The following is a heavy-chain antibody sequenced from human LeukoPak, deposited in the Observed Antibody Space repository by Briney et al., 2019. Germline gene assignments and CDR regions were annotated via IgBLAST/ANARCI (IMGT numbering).Heavy chain of an antibody. J-gene: IGHJ6*04. D-gene: IGHD6-13*01. CDR1: GRSLSGYY. CDR3: ARETAAGFYYGMDV. Sequence: SETLSLTCAVYGRSLSGYYWSWIRQPPGKGLEWIGEINHSGSTNYNPSLKSRVTISVDTSKNQFSLKLSSVTAADTAVYYCARETAAGFYYGMDVWGKGTTVTVSS. CDR2: INHSGST. V-gene: IGHV4-34*01.